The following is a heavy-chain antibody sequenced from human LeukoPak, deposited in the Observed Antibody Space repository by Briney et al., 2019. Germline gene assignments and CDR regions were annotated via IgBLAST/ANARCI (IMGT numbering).Heavy chain of an antibody. CDR1: GYTFTSYY. CDR2: INPGGGST. J-gene: IGHJ6*03. Sequence: ASVKVSCKASGYTFTSYYMHWVRQAPGQGLEWRGIINPGGGSTSYAQKFQGRVTMTRDMSTSTVYMELSSLRSEDTAVYYCARGDGYSGYVSWYYYYYMVVWLKGTTVSVS. CDR3: ARGDGYSGYVSWYYYYYMVV. V-gene: IGHV1-46*01. D-gene: IGHD5-12*01.